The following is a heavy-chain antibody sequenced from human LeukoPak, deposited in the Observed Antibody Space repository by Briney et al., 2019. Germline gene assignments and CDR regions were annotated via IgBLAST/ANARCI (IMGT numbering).Heavy chain of an antibody. CDR3: ARGGRIAVAGSYYFDY. J-gene: IGHJ4*02. CDR1: GFTFSDYY. Sequence: GGSLRLSCAASGFTFSDYYMNWIRQAPGKGLEWVSYISISGSTMYYADSVKGRFTISRDNAKTSVFLQMNSLRGEDTAVYYCARGGRIAVAGSYYFDYWGQGTLATVSS. CDR2: ISISGSTM. V-gene: IGHV3-11*04. D-gene: IGHD6-19*01.